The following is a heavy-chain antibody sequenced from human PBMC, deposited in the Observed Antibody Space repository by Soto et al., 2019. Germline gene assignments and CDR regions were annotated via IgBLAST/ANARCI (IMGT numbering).Heavy chain of an antibody. J-gene: IGHJ6*02. Sequence: QVQLVQSGAEVKKPGSSVKVSCKASGGTFSSYAISWVRHAPGQGLEWMGGIIPIFGTANYAQKFQGRVTITADESTSTAYMELSSLRSEDTAVYYCARSLRLGPLYGMDVWGQGTTVTVSS. D-gene: IGHD3-3*01. CDR3: ARSLRLGPLYGMDV. CDR1: GGTFSSYA. V-gene: IGHV1-69*01. CDR2: IIPIFGTA.